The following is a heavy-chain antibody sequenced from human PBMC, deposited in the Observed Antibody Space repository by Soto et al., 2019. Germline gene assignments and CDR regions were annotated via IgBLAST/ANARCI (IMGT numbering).Heavy chain of an antibody. D-gene: IGHD3-10*01. CDR3: AESAMVRGGGWFDP. CDR2: ISGSGANT. J-gene: IGHJ5*02. V-gene: IGHV3-23*01. CDR1: RFTFSTYA. Sequence: EVQLLESGGGLVQPGGSLRLSCAASRFTFSTYAMSWVRQAPGKGLEWVSDISGSGANTYYADSVKGRFTISRDNSKNTLYLQMNSLRAEAAAVDYCAESAMVRGGGWFDPWGQGTLVTVSS.